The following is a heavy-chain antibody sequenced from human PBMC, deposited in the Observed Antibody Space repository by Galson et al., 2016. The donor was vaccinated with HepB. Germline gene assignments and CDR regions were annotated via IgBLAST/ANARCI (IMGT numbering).Heavy chain of an antibody. V-gene: IGHV3-7*03. J-gene: IGHJ4*02. CDR2: IKQDGSEQ. D-gene: IGHD6-19*01. CDR3: VGGAGWLPDY. Sequence: SLRLSCAASGFSFSGLWMNWVRQTPGKGLEWVAIIKQDGSEQKYVDSVKGRFTISRDNAKNSAYLQMNRLRGEDTAVYYCVGGAGWLPDYWGQGTLVTVSS. CDR1: GFSFSGLW.